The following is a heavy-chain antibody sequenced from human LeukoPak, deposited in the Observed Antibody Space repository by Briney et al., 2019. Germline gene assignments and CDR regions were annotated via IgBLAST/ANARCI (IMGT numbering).Heavy chain of an antibody. D-gene: IGHD3-10*01. V-gene: IGHV5-51*01. Sequence: GESLKISCKGSGYSFTNYWIGWVRQMPGKGLEWMGIIYPADSDTRYSPSFQDQVTISADKSISTAYLQWSSLKASDTAMYYCARLPDYYGSGSYLNWFDPWGQGTLVTVSS. CDR3: ARLPDYYGSGSYLNWFDP. CDR2: IYPADSDT. J-gene: IGHJ5*02. CDR1: GYSFTNYW.